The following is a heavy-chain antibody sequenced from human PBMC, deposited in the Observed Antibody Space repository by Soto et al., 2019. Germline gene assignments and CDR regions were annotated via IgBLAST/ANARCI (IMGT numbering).Heavy chain of an antibody. D-gene: IGHD1-1*01. J-gene: IGHJ4*02. V-gene: IGHV4-34*01. CDR3: ARGSGIVALPGELEDVKYDY. CDR1: GQSFSGHS. CDR2: INESGST. Sequence: QVQLQQWGAGLVKPSETLSLSCAVYGQSFSGHSWAWIRQPPGEGLEWIGEINESGSTYYNPSLKSRVPISTDTSKNQFSLKLSSVSAADTAAYFCARGSGIVALPGELEDVKYDYWGQGTLVNVSS.